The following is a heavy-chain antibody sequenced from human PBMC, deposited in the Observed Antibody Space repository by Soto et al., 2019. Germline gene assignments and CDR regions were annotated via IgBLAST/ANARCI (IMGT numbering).Heavy chain of an antibody. Sequence: SETLSLTCSVSGDSINSDKYYWGWIRQPPGKGLEWIGSIYFRGKTYYNPSLQTQVTISLDKSKSQFSLKLNSVTAADSVVYFCARLEGLATVSYYFDFWGQGALVTVAA. CDR2: IYFRGKT. D-gene: IGHD3-9*01. CDR1: GDSINSDKYY. J-gene: IGHJ4*02. CDR3: ARLEGLATVSYYFDF. V-gene: IGHV4-39*01.